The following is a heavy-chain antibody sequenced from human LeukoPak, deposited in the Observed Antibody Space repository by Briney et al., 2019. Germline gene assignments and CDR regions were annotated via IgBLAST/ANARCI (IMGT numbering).Heavy chain of an antibody. CDR3: ATYSGYDGMDV. V-gene: IGHV3-48*03. CDR1: GFTFSSYE. CDR2: ISSSGSTI. Sequence: GGSLRLSGAASGFTFSSYEMNWVRQAPGKGLEWVSYISSSGSTIYYADSVKGRFTISRDNAKNSLYLQMNSLRAEDTAVYYCATYSGYDGMDVWGQGTTVTVSS. D-gene: IGHD5-12*01. J-gene: IGHJ6*02.